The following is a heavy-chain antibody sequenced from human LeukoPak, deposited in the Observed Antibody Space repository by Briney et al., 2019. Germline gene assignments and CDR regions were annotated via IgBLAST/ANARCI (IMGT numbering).Heavy chain of an antibody. D-gene: IGHD1-26*01. CDR3: VRDTLSGSYYN. J-gene: IGHJ4*02. V-gene: IGHV1-2*04. Sequence: ASVKVSCKASGYTFTGYYMHWVRQAPGQGLEWMGWINPNSGGTNYAQKFQGWVTMTRDTSISTAYMELSRLRSDDTAVYYCVRDTLSGSYYNWGQGTLVTVSS. CDR2: INPNSGGT. CDR1: GYTFTGYY.